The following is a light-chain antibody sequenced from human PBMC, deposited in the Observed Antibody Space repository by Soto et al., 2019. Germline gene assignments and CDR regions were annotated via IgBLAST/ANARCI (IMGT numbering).Light chain of an antibody. CDR2: GAS. CDR3: QQYTGPPTT. J-gene: IGKJ5*01. V-gene: IGKV3-20*01. CDR1: QTVINNY. Sequence: IVLTQSPGTLSLSPGDRATLSCRASQTVINNYSAWYQQQPGQAPRLLIYGASSRATGIPDRFSGSGSGTYFTLTISSLEPEDSAVYFCQQYTGPPTTFGQGTRLEIK.